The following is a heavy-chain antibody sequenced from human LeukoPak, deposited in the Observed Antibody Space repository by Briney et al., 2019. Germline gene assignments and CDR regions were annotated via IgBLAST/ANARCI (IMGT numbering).Heavy chain of an antibody. Sequence: GGSLGLSCAASGFTVSSKYMSWVRQAPGKGLEWVSVIYSSDNTYYADSVRGRFTISRDSSKNTLYLQMNGLRAEDTAIYYCAREGTYFFDTSGYHDAFDIWGQGTMVTVSS. J-gene: IGHJ3*02. CDR3: AREGTYFFDTSGYHDAFDI. D-gene: IGHD3-22*01. V-gene: IGHV3-53*01. CDR2: IYSSDNT. CDR1: GFTVSSKY.